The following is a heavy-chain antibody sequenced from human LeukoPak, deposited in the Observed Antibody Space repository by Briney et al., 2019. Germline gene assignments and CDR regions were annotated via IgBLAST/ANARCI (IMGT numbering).Heavy chain of an antibody. V-gene: IGHV4-61*08. D-gene: IGHD2/OR15-2a*01. CDR1: GGSISSGDYY. CDR2: VYYRGST. Sequence: SETLSLTCTVSGGSISSGDYYWSWIRQPPGKGLEWIGYVYYRGSTTYNPSLKSRVTISSDTSRNQFSLKLTSVTAADSAVYFCARGDFADLPPYGMDVWGQGTTVTVSS. CDR3: ARGDFADLPPYGMDV. J-gene: IGHJ6*02.